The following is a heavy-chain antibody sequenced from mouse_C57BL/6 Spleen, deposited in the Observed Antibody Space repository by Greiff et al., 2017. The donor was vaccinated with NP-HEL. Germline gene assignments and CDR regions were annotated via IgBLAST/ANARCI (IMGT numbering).Heavy chain of an antibody. CDR1: GFTFSNYW. J-gene: IGHJ2*01. Sequence: EVKLVESGGGLVQPGGSMKLSCVASGFTFSNYWMNWVRQSPEKGLEWVAQIRMKSDNYATNYAESVKGRFTISRDDSKSSVYLQMTNLSAEDTGIYYCTVGLYFDYWGQGTTLTVSS. CDR3: TVGLYFDY. V-gene: IGHV6-3*01. CDR2: IRMKSDNYAT. D-gene: IGHD1-1*02.